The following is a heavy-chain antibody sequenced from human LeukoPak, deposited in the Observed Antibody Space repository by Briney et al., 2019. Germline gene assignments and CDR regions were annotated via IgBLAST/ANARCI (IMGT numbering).Heavy chain of an antibody. V-gene: IGHV3-30*18. Sequence: GRSLRLSCAASGFTFSSYGMHWVRQAPGKGLEWVAVISYDGSNKYYADSVKGRFTISRDNSKNTLYLQMNSLRAEDTAVYYCAKGEILDYWGQGTLVTVSS. D-gene: IGHD5-24*01. CDR1: GFTFSSYG. CDR3: AKGEILDY. J-gene: IGHJ4*02. CDR2: ISYDGSNK.